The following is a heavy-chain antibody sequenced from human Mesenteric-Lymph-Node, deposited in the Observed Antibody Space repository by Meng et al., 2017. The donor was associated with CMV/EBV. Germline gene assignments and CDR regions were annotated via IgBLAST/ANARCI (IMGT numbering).Heavy chain of an antibody. CDR2: IRAGNGNI. CDR3: ARESSHYYGSGSYDY. D-gene: IGHD3-10*01. V-gene: IGHV1-3*01. Sequence: SGHPFSNYGIHWVRQAPGQRLEWMGWIRAGNGNIKYSQKFQDRVTITRDTSTNTAYMELSSLRSEDTAVYYCARESSHYYGSGSYDYWGQGTLVTVSS. J-gene: IGHJ4*02. CDR1: GHPFSNYG.